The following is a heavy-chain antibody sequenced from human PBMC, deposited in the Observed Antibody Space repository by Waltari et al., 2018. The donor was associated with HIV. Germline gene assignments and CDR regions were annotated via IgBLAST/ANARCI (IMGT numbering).Heavy chain of an antibody. V-gene: IGHV4-34*01. Sequence: QVQLQQWGAGLLKPSETLSLTCAVYGGSFSGYYWSWIRQPPGKGLEWIGEINHSGSTNNNPSRKGRVTISVDTSKNQFSLKLSSVTAADTAVYYCARVPRWFGELSSFDYWGQGTLVTVSS. D-gene: IGHD3-10*01. J-gene: IGHJ4*02. CDR3: ARVPRWFGELSSFDY. CDR2: INHSGST. CDR1: GGSFSGYY.